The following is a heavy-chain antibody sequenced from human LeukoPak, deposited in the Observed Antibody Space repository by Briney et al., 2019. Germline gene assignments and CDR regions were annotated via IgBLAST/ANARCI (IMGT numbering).Heavy chain of an antibody. J-gene: IGHJ4*02. Sequence: SETLSLTCGDYGGSFSGYYWNWIRQPPGKGLEWIGEINHSGSTNYNPSLKSRVTISVDTSKNQFSLKLGSVTAADTAVYYCARDSWDYWGQGTLVTVSS. CDR2: INHSGST. CDR1: GGSFSGYY. CDR3: ARDSWDY. V-gene: IGHV4-34*01. D-gene: IGHD2-15*01.